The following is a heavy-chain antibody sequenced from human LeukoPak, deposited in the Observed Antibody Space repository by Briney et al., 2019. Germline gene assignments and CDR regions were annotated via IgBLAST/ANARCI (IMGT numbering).Heavy chain of an antibody. D-gene: IGHD3-10*01. J-gene: IGHJ4*02. V-gene: IGHV3-11*01. CDR1: GFTFTDYY. CDR3: ARDYNS. Sequence: GGSLRPSCSASGFTFTDYYMSWIRQAPGKGLEWVSYISPSGTVIYYGDSVEGRFTISRDNAKKSLFLQMNSLRAEDTAVYYCARDYNSWGQGTLVTVSS. CDR2: ISPSGTVI.